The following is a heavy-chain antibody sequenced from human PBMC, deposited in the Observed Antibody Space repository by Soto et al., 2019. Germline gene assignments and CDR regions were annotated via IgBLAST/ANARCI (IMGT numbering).Heavy chain of an antibody. CDR3: ARSQDSSGYWNNCLDP. CDR2: INPNSGGT. CDR1: GYTFTGYY. J-gene: IGHJ5*02. D-gene: IGHD3-22*01. V-gene: IGHV1-2*04. Sequence: ASVKVSGKASGYTFTGYYMHWVRQAPGQGLEWMGWINPNSGGTNYAQKFQGWVTMTRDTSISTAYMELSRLRSDDTAVYYCARSQDSSGYWNNCLDPWGQGTLVTVSS.